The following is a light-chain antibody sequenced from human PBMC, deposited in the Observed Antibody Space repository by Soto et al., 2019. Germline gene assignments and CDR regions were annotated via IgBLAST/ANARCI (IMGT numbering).Light chain of an antibody. CDR2: GAS. CDR1: QSVSSN. Sequence: IRMTQSPATLSVSPGERATLSCRASQSVSSNLAWYQQKPGQAPRLLTYGASTRATGIPARFSGSGSGTEFTLTISSLQSEDFAVYYCQQYNNWPPWTFGQGTKVDIK. CDR3: QQYNNWPPWT. J-gene: IGKJ1*01. V-gene: IGKV3-15*01.